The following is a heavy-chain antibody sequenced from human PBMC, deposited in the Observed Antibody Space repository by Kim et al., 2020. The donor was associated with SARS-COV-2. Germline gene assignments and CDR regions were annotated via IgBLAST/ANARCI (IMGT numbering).Heavy chain of an antibody. CDR3: ARGGRYFDY. J-gene: IGHJ4*02. Sequence: GGSLRLSCAASGFTFSGYSMSWVRLAPGKGLEWVANIKQDGTEIYYVDSLKGRFTISSDNAKNSLVLQMNSLRGEDTAVYYCARGGRYFDYWGQGTLVT. V-gene: IGHV3-7*04. CDR1: GFTFSGYS. CDR2: IKQDGTEI.